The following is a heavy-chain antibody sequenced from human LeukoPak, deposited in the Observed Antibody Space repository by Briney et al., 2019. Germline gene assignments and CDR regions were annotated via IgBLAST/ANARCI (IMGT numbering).Heavy chain of an antibody. Sequence: GESLRLSCAASGFTFSSYSMNWVRQAPGKGLEWVSYIRSSGDTIYYADSVKGRFTISRDNAKNSLYLQMNSLRAEDTAVYYCVRGQSILWWRGDYWGQGTLVTVSS. CDR1: GFTFSSYS. V-gene: IGHV3-48*04. CDR2: IRSSGDTI. J-gene: IGHJ4*02. CDR3: VRGQSILWWRGDY. D-gene: IGHD2-21*01.